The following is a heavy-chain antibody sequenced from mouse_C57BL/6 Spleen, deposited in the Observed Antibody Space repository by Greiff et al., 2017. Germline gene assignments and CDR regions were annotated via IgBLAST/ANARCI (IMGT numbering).Heavy chain of an antibody. D-gene: IGHD1-1*01. V-gene: IGHV1-55*01. J-gene: IGHJ2*01. Sequence: QLKQPGPSLVKPGASVRLSCTASGSPFPAYGITGVSRRPGQGLGWSGDGYPGGGSTKDNEKFKSKATLTVDRASSKAYMQLSSLKSEDSAVYYCARGITTVVSYGDYWGQGTTLTVSS. CDR2: GYPGGGST. CDR3: ARGITTVVSYGDY. CDR1: GSPFPAYG.